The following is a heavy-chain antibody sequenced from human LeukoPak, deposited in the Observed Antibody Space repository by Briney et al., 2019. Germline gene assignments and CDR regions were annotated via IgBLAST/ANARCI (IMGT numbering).Heavy chain of an antibody. CDR2: ISERGGST. V-gene: IGHV3-23*01. CDR3: AKRGVVIRGMLVIGYHQEAYHYDF. CDR1: GISLSNYA. D-gene: IGHD3-10*01. J-gene: IGHJ4*02. Sequence: GGSLRLSCVVSGISLSNYAMTWVRQAPGKGLERVSYISERGGSTTYADSVKGRFTISIDTSLNTLYLQMNNLRAEDTAVYFCAKRGVVIRGMLVIGYHQEAYHYDFWGQGVLVTVSS.